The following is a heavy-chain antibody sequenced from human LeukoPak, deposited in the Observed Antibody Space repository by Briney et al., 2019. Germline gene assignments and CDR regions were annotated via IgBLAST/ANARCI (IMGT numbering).Heavy chain of an antibody. CDR2: IYHSGST. D-gene: IGHD6-13*01. V-gene: IGHV4-38-2*01. Sequence: PETLSLTCAVSGYSISSGYYWGWIRQPPGKGLEWIGSIYHSGSTYYNPSLKSRVTISVDTSKNQFSLKLSSVTAADTAVYYCARSKSSSWYFDYWGQGTLVTVSS. CDR3: ARSKSSSWYFDY. CDR1: GYSISSGYY. J-gene: IGHJ4*02.